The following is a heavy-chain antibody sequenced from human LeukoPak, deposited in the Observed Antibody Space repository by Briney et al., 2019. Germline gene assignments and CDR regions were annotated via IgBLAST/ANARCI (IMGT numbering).Heavy chain of an antibody. V-gene: IGHV3-23*01. CDR2: ISGSGGST. Sequence: PGGSLRLSCAASGFTFSSYGMSWVRQAPGKGLEWVSAISGSGGSTYYADSVKGRFTISRDNAKNSLSLQMNRLRAEDTAVYYCARGPTAVTTNYYYYYYMDVWGKGTTVTVSS. D-gene: IGHD4-17*01. J-gene: IGHJ6*03. CDR3: ARGPTAVTTNYYYYYYMDV. CDR1: GFTFSSYG.